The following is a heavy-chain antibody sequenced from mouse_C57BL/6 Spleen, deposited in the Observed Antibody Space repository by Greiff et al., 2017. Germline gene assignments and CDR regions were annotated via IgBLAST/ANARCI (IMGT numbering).Heavy chain of an antibody. V-gene: IGHV1-50*01. Sequence: QVQLQQPGAELVKPGASVKLSCKASGYTFTSYWMQWVKQRPGQGLEWIGEIDPSDSYTNYNQKFKGKATLTVDTSSSTAYMQHSSLTSEDSAVYYCALGDYDGYWGQGTTLTVSS. CDR1: GYTFTSYW. D-gene: IGHD2-4*01. J-gene: IGHJ2*01. CDR2: IDPSDSYT. CDR3: ALGDYDGY.